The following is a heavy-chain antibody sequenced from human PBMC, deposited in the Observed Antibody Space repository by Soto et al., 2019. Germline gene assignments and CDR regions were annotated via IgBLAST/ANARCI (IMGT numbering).Heavy chain of an antibody. Sequence: GESLKISCKGSGYSFTSYWIGWVRQMPGKGLEWMGIIYPGDSDTRYSPSFQGQVTISADKSISTAYLQWSSLKASDTAMYYCARHRCSWSYLYYYYYMDFWGKGTTVTVSS. CDR3: ARHRCSWSYLYYYYYMDF. V-gene: IGHV5-51*01. D-gene: IGHD3-10*02. CDR1: GYSFTSYW. CDR2: IYPGDSDT. J-gene: IGHJ6*03.